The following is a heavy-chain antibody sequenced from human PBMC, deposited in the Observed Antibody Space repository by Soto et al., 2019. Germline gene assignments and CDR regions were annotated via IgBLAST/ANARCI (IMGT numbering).Heavy chain of an antibody. CDR1: GDSVSNTNAA. J-gene: IGHJ3*01. Sequence: SQTLSLTCAISGDSVSNTNAAWGWIRQSPSRGLEWLGRTYYRSKGRIDYALSVRSRININPDTSKNQLSLQLISVTPEDTAVYYCARGNSGLRAFDVWGQGTMVTVSS. D-gene: IGHD6-19*01. CDR2: TYYRSKGRI. CDR3: ARGNSGLRAFDV. V-gene: IGHV6-1*01.